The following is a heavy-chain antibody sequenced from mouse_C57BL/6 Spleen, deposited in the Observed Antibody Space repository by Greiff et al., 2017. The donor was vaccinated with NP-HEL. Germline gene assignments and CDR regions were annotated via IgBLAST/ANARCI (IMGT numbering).Heavy chain of an antibody. J-gene: IGHJ3*01. V-gene: IGHV1-69*01. CDR1: GYTFTSYW. D-gene: IGHD2-4*01. Sequence: QVQLQQPGAELVMPGASVKLSCKASGYTFTSYWMHWVKQRPGQGLEWIGEIDPSDSYTNYNQKFKGKSTLTVDKSSSTAYMQLSSLTSYDSAVYYCSRSDYAWFAYWGQGTLVTVSA. CDR3: SRSDYAWFAY. CDR2: IDPSDSYT.